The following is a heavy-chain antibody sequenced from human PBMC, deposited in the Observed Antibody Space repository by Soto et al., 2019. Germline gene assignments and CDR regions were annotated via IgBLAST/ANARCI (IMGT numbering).Heavy chain of an antibody. J-gene: IGHJ6*02. CDR2: IYSGGST. CDR3: ARDRSLTGDRYYGMDV. D-gene: IGHD7-27*01. V-gene: IGHV3-53*01. Sequence: EVQLVESGGGLIQPGGSLRLSCAASGFTVSSNYMSWVRQAPGKGLEWVSVIYSGGSTYYADSVKGRFTISRDNSKNTLYLQMNSLRAEDTAVYYCARDRSLTGDRYYGMDVWGQGTTVTVSS. CDR1: GFTVSSNY.